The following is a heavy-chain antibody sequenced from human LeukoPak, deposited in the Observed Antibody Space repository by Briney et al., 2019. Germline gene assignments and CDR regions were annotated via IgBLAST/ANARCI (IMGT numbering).Heavy chain of an antibody. CDR2: ISYDGSNK. CDR3: AKDSLSLYCSGGSCYSGSLDP. CDR1: GFTFSSYG. J-gene: IGHJ5*02. V-gene: IGHV3-30*18. Sequence: GGSLRLSCAASGFTFSSYGTHWVRQAPGKGLAWVAVISYDGSNKYYADSVKGRFTISRDNSKNTLYLQMNSLRAEDTAVYYCAKDSLSLYCSGGSCYSGSLDPWGQGTLVTVSS. D-gene: IGHD2-15*01.